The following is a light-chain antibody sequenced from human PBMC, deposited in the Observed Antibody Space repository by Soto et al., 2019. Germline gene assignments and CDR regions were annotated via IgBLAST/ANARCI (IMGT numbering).Light chain of an antibody. CDR3: CSYAGSTSFV. V-gene: IGLV2-23*02. CDR1: SSDVGSYNL. Sequence: QSALTQPASVSGSPGRSITISCTGTSSDVGSYNLVSWYQQHPGKAPKVIIYEVIKRPSGVSNRFSGSKSGNTASLTISGLQAEDEGDYYCCSYAGSTSFVFGGGTKLTVL. CDR2: EVI. J-gene: IGLJ2*01.